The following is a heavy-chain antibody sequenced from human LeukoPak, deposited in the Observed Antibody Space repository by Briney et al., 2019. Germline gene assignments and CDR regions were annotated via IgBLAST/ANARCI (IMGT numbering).Heavy chain of an antibody. CDR2: INPNSGGT. V-gene: IGHV1-2*02. Sequence: ASVKVSCKASGYTFTGYYMHWVRQAPGQGLEWMGWINPNSGGTNYAQKFQGRVTMTRDTSISTAYMELSRLRSDDTAVYYCASCRYCSSTSLYYYYIDVWGKGTTVTVSS. CDR1: GYTFTGYY. CDR3: ASCRYCSSTSLYYYYIDV. D-gene: IGHD2-2*01. J-gene: IGHJ6*03.